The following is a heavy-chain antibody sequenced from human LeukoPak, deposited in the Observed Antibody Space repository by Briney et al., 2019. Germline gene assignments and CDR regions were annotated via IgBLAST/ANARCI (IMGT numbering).Heavy chain of an antibody. V-gene: IGHV3-23*01. CDR3: AKLLTHFDY. J-gene: IGHJ4*02. D-gene: IGHD2/OR15-2a*01. CDR2: ITASAAST. Sequence: GGSLRLSCAASGFTFNSYAMSWVRQAPGKGLEWVSAITASAASTYYADSVKGRFTISRDNSKNTLYLQMNSLRAEDTAVYYCAKLLTHFDYWGQGTLVTVSS. CDR1: GFTFNSYA.